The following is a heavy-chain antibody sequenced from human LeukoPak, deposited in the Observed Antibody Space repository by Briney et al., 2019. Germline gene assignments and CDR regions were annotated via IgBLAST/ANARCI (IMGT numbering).Heavy chain of an antibody. V-gene: IGHV3-23*01. J-gene: IGHJ5*02. D-gene: IGHD4-17*01. CDR3: AESISYSDNVP. Sequence: GGSLRLSCAASGFTFSTSSMSWVRQTPGKGLEWVSAISGGSGATNYAASVKGRFTISRDNSKNTLYQQMNSLRAEDTAIYYCAESISYSDNVPWGQGTLVTVSS. CDR2: ISGGSGAT. CDR1: GFTFSTSS.